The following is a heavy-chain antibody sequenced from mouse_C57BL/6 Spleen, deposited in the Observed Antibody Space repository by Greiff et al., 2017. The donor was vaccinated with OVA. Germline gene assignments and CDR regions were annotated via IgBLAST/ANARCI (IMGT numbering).Heavy chain of an antibody. J-gene: IGHJ3*01. CDR1: GFTFSDYY. CDR2: INYDGSST. CDR3: ARHDGYYLFAY. D-gene: IGHD2-3*01. Sequence: EVQVVESEGGLVQPGSSMKLSCTASGFTFSDYYMAWVRQVPEKGLEWVANINYDGSSTYYLDSLKSRFIISRDNAKNILYLQMSSLKSEDTATYYCARHDGYYLFAYWGQGTLVTVSA. V-gene: IGHV5-16*01.